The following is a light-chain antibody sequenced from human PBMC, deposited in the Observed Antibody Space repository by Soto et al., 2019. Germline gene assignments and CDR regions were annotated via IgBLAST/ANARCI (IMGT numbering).Light chain of an antibody. J-gene: IGKJ5*01. Sequence: EIVLTQSPATLSLSPGERATLSCRASQSVSSNLAWYQQKPGQAPRLLIYDASNRATGIPARFSGSGSGTAFTLITSSVEQADDAAYYCQQRSNWPPITFGQGTRLEIK. CDR3: QQRSNWPPIT. CDR1: QSVSSN. V-gene: IGKV3-11*01. CDR2: DAS.